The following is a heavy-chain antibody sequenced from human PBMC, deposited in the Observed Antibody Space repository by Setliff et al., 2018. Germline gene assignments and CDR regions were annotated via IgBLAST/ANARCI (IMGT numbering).Heavy chain of an antibody. V-gene: IGHV3-23*01. CDR1: GFTFSSYA. CDR2: ISGSGGRT. Sequence: GGSLRLSCAASGFTFSSYAMSWVRQAPGKGLEWVSGISGSGGRTYYADSVKGRFTVSRDNSKNTLYLQMNSLRGEDTAVYYCAKDTGYYFDYWGQGTLVTVSS. CDR3: AKDTGYYFDY. D-gene: IGHD4-4*01. J-gene: IGHJ4*02.